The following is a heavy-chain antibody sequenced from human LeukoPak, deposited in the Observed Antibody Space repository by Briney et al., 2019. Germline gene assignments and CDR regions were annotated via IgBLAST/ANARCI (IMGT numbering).Heavy chain of an antibody. CDR1: GFTLGGYA. D-gene: IGHD2-21*02. J-gene: IGHJ4*02. CDR2: IRSKAYGGTT. CDR3: TRGIAYCGGDCFYYFDY. V-gene: IGHV3-49*04. Sequence: GGSLRLSCTASGFTLGGYAMSWVRQAPGKGLEWVGFIRSKAYGGTTEYAASVKGRFTISRDDSKSIAYLQMNSLKTEDTAVYYCTRGIAYCGGDCFYYFDYWGQGTLVTVSS.